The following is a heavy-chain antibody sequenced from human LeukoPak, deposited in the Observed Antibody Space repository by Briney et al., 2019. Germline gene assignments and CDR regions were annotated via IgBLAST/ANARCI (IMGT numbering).Heavy chain of an antibody. Sequence: GGSLRLSCAASGFTFSNAWMSWVRQAPGKGLEWVGRIKSKTDGGTTDYAAPVKGRFTISRDDSKSTLYLQMNSLKTEDTAVYYCTYYTYYDSSVYQPLDYWGQGTLVTVSS. J-gene: IGHJ4*02. CDR1: GFTFSNAW. V-gene: IGHV3-15*01. CDR2: IKSKTDGGTT. D-gene: IGHD3-22*01. CDR3: TYYTYYDSSVYQPLDY.